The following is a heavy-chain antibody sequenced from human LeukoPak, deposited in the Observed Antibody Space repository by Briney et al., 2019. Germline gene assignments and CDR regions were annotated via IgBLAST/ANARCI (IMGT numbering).Heavy chain of an antibody. CDR2: INPNSGGT. CDR3: ARGLGSSSWYFY. J-gene: IGHJ4*02. D-gene: IGHD6-13*01. V-gene: IGHV1-2*02. Sequence: ASVKVSCKASGYTFTGYYMHWVRQAPGQGPEWMGWINPNSGGTNYAQKFQGRVTMTRDTSISTAYMELSRLRSDDTAVYYCARGLGSSSWYFYWGQGTLVTVSS. CDR1: GYTFTGYY.